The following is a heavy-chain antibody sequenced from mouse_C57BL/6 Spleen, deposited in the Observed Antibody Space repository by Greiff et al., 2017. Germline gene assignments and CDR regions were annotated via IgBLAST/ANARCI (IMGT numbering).Heavy chain of an antibody. CDR3: ARGDHYYGSSYAY. CDR1: GFTFSSYA. J-gene: IGHJ3*01. V-gene: IGHV5-4*01. CDR2: ISDGGSYT. D-gene: IGHD1-1*01. Sequence: EVQLVESGGGLVKPGGSLKLSCAASGFTFSSYAMSWVRQTPEKRLEWVATISDGGSYTYYPENVKGRFTISRDNAKNNLYLQMSHLKSEDTAMYYCARGDHYYGSSYAYWGQGTLVTVSA.